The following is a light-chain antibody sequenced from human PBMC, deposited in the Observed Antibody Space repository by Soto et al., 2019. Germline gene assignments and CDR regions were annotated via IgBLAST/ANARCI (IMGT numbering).Light chain of an antibody. CDR3: QQRSNWPRT. V-gene: IGKV3-11*01. J-gene: IGKJ4*01. CDR1: QSVSSN. Sequence: EIVMTQSPATLSVSPGERATLSCRASQSVSSNLAWYQQKPGQAPRLLIYGGSNRATGIPARFSGSGSGTDFTLTISSLEPEDFAVYYCQQRSNWPRTFGGGTKVDI. CDR2: GGS.